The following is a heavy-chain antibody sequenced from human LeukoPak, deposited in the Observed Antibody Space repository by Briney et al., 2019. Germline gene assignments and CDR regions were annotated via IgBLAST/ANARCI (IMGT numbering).Heavy chain of an antibody. D-gene: IGHD3-10*01. CDR1: GGSISSGDYY. J-gene: IGHJ5*02. V-gene: IGHV4-30-4*08. Sequence: SQTLSLTCTVSGGSISSGDYYWSWIRQPPGKGLEWIGYIYYSGSTSYNPSLKSRVTILVDTSKNQFSLKLSSVTAADTAVYYCAREVSYYGSGSYLNWFDPWGQGTLVTVSS. CDR2: IYYSGST. CDR3: AREVSYYGSGSYLNWFDP.